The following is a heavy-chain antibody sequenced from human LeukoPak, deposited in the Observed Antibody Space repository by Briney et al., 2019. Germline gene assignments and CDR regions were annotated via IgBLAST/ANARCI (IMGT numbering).Heavy chain of an antibody. V-gene: IGHV3-23*01. CDR1: GFTFSSYA. CDR3: AKDQSPGGATNYGY. J-gene: IGHJ4*02. CDR2: ISGSGGST. D-gene: IGHD1-26*01. Sequence: PGGSLRLSCAASGFTFSSYAMSWVRQAPGKGLEWVSAISGSGGSTYYADSVKGRFTISRDDSKNTLYLQMNSLRAEDTAVYYCAKDQSPGGATNYGYWGQGTLVTVSS.